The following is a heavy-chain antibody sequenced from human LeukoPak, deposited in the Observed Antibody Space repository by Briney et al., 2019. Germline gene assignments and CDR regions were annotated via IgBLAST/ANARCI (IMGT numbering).Heavy chain of an antibody. V-gene: IGHV1-46*01. CDR2: INPSGGST. CDR1: GYTFTSYY. CDR3: AKDRLRFLEWFYYFDY. D-gene: IGHD3-3*01. Sequence: ASVKVSCKASGYTFTSYYMHWVRQAPGQGLEWMGIINPSGGSTSYAQKFQGRVTMTRDMSTSTVYMELSSLRSEDTAVYYCAKDRLRFLEWFYYFDYWGQGTLVTVSS. J-gene: IGHJ4*02.